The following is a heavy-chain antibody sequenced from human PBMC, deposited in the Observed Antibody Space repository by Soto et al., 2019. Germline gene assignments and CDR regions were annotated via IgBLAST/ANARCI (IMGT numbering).Heavy chain of an antibody. J-gene: IGHJ6*02. CDR1: GFTVSSTY. V-gene: IGHV3-53*01. D-gene: IGHD3-22*01. CDR3: ARSLDYYDSSGYLHEYYYYGMDV. CDR2: IYSGGST. Sequence: GGSLRLSCAASGFTVSSTYMTWVRQAPGKGLEWVSVIYSGGSTYYADSVKGRFTISRDNSKNTLYLQMNSLRAEDTAVYYCARSLDYYDSSGYLHEYYYYGMDVWGQGTTVTVSS.